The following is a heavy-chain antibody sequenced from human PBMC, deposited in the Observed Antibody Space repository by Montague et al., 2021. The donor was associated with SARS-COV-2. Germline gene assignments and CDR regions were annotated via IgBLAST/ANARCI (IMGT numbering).Heavy chain of an antibody. Sequence: SETLSLTCAVSGDSISTDNCWTWVRLPPGKGLEWVGDIYHTGSTNYKPSLESRVSISVDKSWNQFSLRLTSVTAADSAIYYCARKGSGRSDLAYWGQGTLVTVSS. CDR3: ARKGSGRSDLAY. V-gene: IGHV4-4*02. D-gene: IGHD1-26*01. CDR1: GDSISTDNC. J-gene: IGHJ4*02. CDR2: IYHTGST.